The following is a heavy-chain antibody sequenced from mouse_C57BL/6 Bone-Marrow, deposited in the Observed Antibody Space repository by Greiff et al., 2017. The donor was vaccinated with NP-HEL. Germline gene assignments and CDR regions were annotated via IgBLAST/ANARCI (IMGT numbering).Heavy chain of an antibody. CDR3: ARGVLRSYAMDY. V-gene: IGHV1-7*01. CDR2: INPSSGYT. CDR1: GYTFPSYW. Sequence: QVQLQPSGAELAKPGASVKLSCKASGYTFPSYWMHWVKQRPGQGLEWIGYINPSSGYTKYNQKFKDKATWTADKSSITDYMQLSSLTYEDSAVYYCARGVLRSYAMDYWGQGTSVTVSA. D-gene: IGHD1-1*01. J-gene: IGHJ4*01.